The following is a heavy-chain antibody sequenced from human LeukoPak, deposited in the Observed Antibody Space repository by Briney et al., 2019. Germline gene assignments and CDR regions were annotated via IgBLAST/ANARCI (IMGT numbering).Heavy chain of an antibody. CDR2: FIPILGTA. V-gene: IGHV1-69*10. CDR1: GGTFSDYA. D-gene: IGHD3-3*01. CDR3: AGIPVFGVVLHQEPV. J-gene: IGHJ6*04. Sequence: SVKVSCKASGGTFSDYALNWVRQAPGQGLEWMGVFIPILGTANSTQRFQGRVTITADISTNTVYMELSSLRSEDTAVYFCAGIPVFGVVLHQEPVWGKGTTVTVSS.